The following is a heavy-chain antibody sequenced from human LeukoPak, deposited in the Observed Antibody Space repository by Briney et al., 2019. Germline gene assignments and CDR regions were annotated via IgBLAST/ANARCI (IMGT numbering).Heavy chain of an antibody. Sequence: SETLSLTCTVSGGSISSYYWSWIRQPAGKGLEWIGRIYTSGSTNYNPSLKSRVTISVDKSKNQLSLKLISVTAADTAVYYCARDVGTALVTGDYWGQGTLVTVSS. CDR3: ARDVGTALVTGDY. J-gene: IGHJ4*02. D-gene: IGHD5-18*01. V-gene: IGHV4-4*07. CDR2: IYTSGST. CDR1: GGSISSYY.